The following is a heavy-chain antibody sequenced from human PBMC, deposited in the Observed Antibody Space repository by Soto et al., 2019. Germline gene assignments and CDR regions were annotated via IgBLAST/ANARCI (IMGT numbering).Heavy chain of an antibody. D-gene: IGHD3-10*01. V-gene: IGHV3-23*01. CDR2: ISGGGETT. Sequence: EFQVMQSGGGLVQPGGSLRLACAASEFPFSTTDMSWVRQAPGKGLEWVSTISGGGETTYYADSVKGRFTISRDNFKNTVYLQMDGLRVDDTALYYCAKNSGWFNTWGQGDLVNVSS. CDR3: AKNSGWFNT. CDR1: EFPFSTTD. J-gene: IGHJ5*02.